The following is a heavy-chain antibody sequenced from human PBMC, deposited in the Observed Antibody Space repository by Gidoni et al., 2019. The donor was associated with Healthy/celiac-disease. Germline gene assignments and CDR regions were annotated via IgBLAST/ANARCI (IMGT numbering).Heavy chain of an antibody. D-gene: IGHD3-9*01. V-gene: IGHV3-30*18. CDR1: GFPFCSDG. J-gene: IGHJ4*02. CDR3: AKDRERYFDWLFHY. CDR2: ISYDGSNK. Sequence: QVQLVESGGGVVQPGRSLRLSCAASGFPFCSDGRHWVRQAPGKGMEWVAVISYDGSNKYYADSVKGRFTISRDNSKNTLYLQMNSLRAEDTAVYYCAKDRERYFDWLFHYWGQGTLVTVSS.